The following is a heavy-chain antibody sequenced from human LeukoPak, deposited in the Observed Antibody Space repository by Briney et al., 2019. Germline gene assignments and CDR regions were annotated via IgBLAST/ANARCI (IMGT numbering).Heavy chain of an antibody. V-gene: IGHV3-30*02. CDR3: AKGLEFTPGHYYYYMDV. D-gene: IGHD2-15*01. Sequence: GGSLRLSCAASGFTFSSYGMHWVRQAPGKGLEWVAFIRYDRSNKYYADSVKGRFTISRDNSKNTLYLQMDSLRAEDTAVYYCAKGLEFTPGHYYYYMDVWGKGTTVTVSS. CDR2: IRYDRSNK. CDR1: GFTFSSYG. J-gene: IGHJ6*03.